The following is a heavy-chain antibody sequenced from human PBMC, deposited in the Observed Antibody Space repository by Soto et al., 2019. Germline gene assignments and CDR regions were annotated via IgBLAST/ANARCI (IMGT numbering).Heavy chain of an antibody. D-gene: IGHD3-9*01. Sequence: ASVKVSCKASGDTFSSYGISWVRQAPGQGLEWMGGIIPIFGTVNYAQEFQDRVMITADESTSAAYMELSSLRSDDTAVYYCARVHRDQNYDVLTGHYTTSYYYFDSWGQGTPVTVSS. CDR2: IIPIFGTV. V-gene: IGHV1-69*13. J-gene: IGHJ4*02. CDR1: GDTFSSYG. CDR3: ARVHRDQNYDVLTGHYTTSYYYFDS.